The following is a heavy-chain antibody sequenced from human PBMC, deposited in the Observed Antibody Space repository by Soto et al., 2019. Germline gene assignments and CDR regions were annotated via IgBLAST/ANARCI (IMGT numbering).Heavy chain of an antibody. J-gene: IGHJ6*02. CDR3: AKESGLLGYYYYGMDV. Sequence: GGSLRLSCAASGFTFSSYGMHWVRQAPGKGLEWVAVISYDGSNKYYADSVKGRFTISRDNSKNTLYLQMNSLRAEDTAVYYCAKESGLLGYYYYGMDVWGQGTTVTVSS. V-gene: IGHV3-30*18. CDR2: ISYDGSNK. CDR1: GFTFSSYG. D-gene: IGHD1-26*01.